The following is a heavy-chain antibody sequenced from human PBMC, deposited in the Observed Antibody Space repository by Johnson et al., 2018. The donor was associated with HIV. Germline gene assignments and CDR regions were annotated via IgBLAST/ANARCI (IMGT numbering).Heavy chain of an antibody. CDR1: GFTFSSYA. Sequence: QMQLVESGGGVVQPGRSLRLSCAASGFTFSSYAMSWVRQAPGKGLEWVAFIHYDENNKYYADSVKGRFTISRDNSKNTLYLQMNSLRAEDTAVYYCAKEGNYNFWSGYHHDAFDIWGQGTKVTVSS. CDR3: AKEGNYNFWSGYHHDAFDI. CDR2: IHYDENNK. V-gene: IGHV3-30*02. D-gene: IGHD3-3*01. J-gene: IGHJ3*02.